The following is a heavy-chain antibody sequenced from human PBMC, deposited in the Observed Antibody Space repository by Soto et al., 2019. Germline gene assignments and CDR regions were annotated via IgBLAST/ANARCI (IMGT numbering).Heavy chain of an antibody. J-gene: IGHJ4*02. V-gene: IGHV5-51*01. D-gene: IGHD3-22*01. CDR1: GHIFMNYW. Sequence: VESLKISCKGSGHIFMNYWIGWLLQVPGKGLEWMGIIYPGDSDTRYSPSFQGQVTITVDKSINTAYLQWSRLKASDTAIYYCARQRLWGTSGYYYFENWGQGTLVTVSS. CDR2: IYPGDSDT. CDR3: ARQRLWGTSGYYYFEN.